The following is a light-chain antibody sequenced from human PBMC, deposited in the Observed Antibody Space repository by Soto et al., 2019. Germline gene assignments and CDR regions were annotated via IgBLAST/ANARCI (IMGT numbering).Light chain of an antibody. CDR3: QQYGGSRYT. Sequence: DIVLTQSPATLSLSPGERVTLSCRASQSVSSSYLAWYQQKPGQAPRLLIYGASSRTTGIADRFRGSGSGTDFTLTISSLEPEDSAVYYCQQYGGSRYTFGQGTKVEIK. V-gene: IGKV3-20*01. CDR2: GAS. CDR1: QSVSSSY. J-gene: IGKJ2*01.